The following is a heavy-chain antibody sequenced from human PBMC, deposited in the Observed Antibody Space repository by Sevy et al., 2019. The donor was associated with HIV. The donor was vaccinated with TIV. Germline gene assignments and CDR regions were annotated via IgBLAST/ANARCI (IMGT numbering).Heavy chain of an antibody. CDR3: ARLTNSGWYKIDY. CDR1: GGSISGNTYY. CDR2: VYSGGST. D-gene: IGHD6-19*01. Sequence: SETLSLTCTVSGGSISGNTYYWGWIRQPPGKGLEWIGNVYSGGSTYYNPSLKSRLTLWVETSRNQFSLKRRSVTAADTAVYYCARLTNSGWYKIDYWGQGTLVTVSS. J-gene: IGHJ4*02. V-gene: IGHV4-39*01.